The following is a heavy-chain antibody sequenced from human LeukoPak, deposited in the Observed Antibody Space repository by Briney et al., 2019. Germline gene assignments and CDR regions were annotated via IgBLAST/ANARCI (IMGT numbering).Heavy chain of an antibody. Sequence: KPGASVKVSCKASGYTFTSYAMHWVRQAPGQRLEWMGWINAGNGNTKYSQKFQGRVTITRDTSASTAYMELSSLRSEDTAVYYCARGGSRTVVVTARSFDYWGQGTLVTVSS. CDR1: GYTFTSYA. V-gene: IGHV1-3*01. D-gene: IGHD2-21*02. CDR3: ARGGSRTVVVTARSFDY. CDR2: INAGNGNT. J-gene: IGHJ4*02.